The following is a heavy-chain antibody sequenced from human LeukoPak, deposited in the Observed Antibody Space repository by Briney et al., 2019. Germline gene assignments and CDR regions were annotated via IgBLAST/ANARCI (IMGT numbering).Heavy chain of an antibody. CDR2: INHSGSTS. Sequence: SETLSLTCAVYGESFSGYFWNWIRQPPGKGLEWIGEINHSGSTSNHNPSLKSRVTMSVDTSKNQFSLKLSSVTAADTAVYYCARKSGHARDYWGQGNLVTVSS. V-gene: IGHV4-34*01. CDR1: GESFSGYF. D-gene: IGHD5-12*01. J-gene: IGHJ4*02. CDR3: ARKSGHARDY.